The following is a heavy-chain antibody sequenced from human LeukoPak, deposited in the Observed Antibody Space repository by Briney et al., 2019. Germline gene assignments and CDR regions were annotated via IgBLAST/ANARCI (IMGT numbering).Heavy chain of an antibody. J-gene: IGHJ4*02. Sequence: PGGSLRLSCAASGFTINNYAMRGDRQAQGKGGEGVSAISGSGGSTYYADSVKGRFTISRDNSKNTLYLQMNSLRAEDTAVYYCAISISGSWGNFDYWGQGTLVTVSS. CDR2: ISGSGGST. CDR3: AISISGSWGNFDY. V-gene: IGHV3-23*01. D-gene: IGHD1-26*01. CDR1: GFTINNYA.